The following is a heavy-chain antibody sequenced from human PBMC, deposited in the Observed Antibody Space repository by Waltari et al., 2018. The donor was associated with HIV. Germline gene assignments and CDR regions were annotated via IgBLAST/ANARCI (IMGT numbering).Heavy chain of an antibody. CDR1: GGSISSYY. D-gene: IGHD3-22*01. V-gene: IGHV4-59*01. Sequence: QVQLQESGPGLVKPSETLSLTCTVSGGSISSYYWSWIRQPPGKGLEWIGYIYYSGSTNYNPSLKSRVTISVDTSKNQFSLKLSSVTAADTAVYYCARDNPIYYDSSGYSEGYYYYGMDVWGQGTTVTVSS. CDR2: IYYSGST. J-gene: IGHJ6*02. CDR3: ARDNPIYYDSSGYSEGYYYYGMDV.